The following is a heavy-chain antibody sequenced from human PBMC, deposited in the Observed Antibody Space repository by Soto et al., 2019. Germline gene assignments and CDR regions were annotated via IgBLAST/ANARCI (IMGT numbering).Heavy chain of an antibody. CDR2: INAGNGAT. CDR3: ARFCSSSLCYAAFDY. CDR1: GSTFTSFA. V-gene: IGHV1-3*01. D-gene: IGHD2-2*01. J-gene: IGHJ4*02. Sequence: QVQLVQSGAEVRKPGASVKVSCKASGSTFTSFAINWVRQAPGQRLEWVGWINAGNGATTYSQNFQGRVTITRDTSANTASMELRSLTSADTAVYYCARFCSSSLCYAAFDYWGQGTLVTVPS.